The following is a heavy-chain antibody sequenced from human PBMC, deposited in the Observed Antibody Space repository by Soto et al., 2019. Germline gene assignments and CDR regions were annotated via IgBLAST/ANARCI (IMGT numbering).Heavy chain of an antibody. CDR2: IWSNGINK. J-gene: IGHJ3*02. CDR3: VRERAPFDAFDI. Sequence: RHWVRQAPGKGLEWVTVIWSNGINKYYRDSVRGRFSFSRDNSKNMLYLQMNNLRADDTALYYCVRERAPFDAFDIWGQGTMVTVSS. V-gene: IGHV3-33*01.